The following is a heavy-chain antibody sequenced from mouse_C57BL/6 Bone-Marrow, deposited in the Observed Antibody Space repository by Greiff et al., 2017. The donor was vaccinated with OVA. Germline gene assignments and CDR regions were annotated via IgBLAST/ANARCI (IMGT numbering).Heavy chain of an antibody. CDR2: ISYDGSN. Sequence: EVKLVESGPGLVKPSQSLSLTCSVTGYSITSGYYWNWIRQFPGNKLEWMGYISYDGSNNYNPSLKNRISITRDTSKNQFFLKLNSVTTEDTATYYCAREVKGFDYWGQGTTLTVSS. CDR1: GYSITSGYY. V-gene: IGHV3-6*01. CDR3: AREVKGFDY. J-gene: IGHJ2*01.